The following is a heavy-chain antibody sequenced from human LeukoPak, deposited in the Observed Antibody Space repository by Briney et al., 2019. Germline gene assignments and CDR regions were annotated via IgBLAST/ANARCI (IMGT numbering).Heavy chain of an antibody. CDR1: GYTFTGYY. J-gene: IGHJ3*02. CDR2: INPNSGGT. Sequence: ASVKVSCKASGYTFTGYYMHWVRQAPGQGLEWMGWINPNSGGTNYAQKFQGRVTMTRDTSISTAYMELSRLRSDDTAVYYCAGPHYDFWAYDAFDIWGQGTMVTVSS. CDR3: AGPHYDFWAYDAFDI. D-gene: IGHD3-3*01. V-gene: IGHV1-2*02.